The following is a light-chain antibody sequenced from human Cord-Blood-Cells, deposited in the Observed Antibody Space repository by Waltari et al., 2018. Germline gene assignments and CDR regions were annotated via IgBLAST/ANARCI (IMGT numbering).Light chain of an antibody. V-gene: IGKV3-20*01. CDR3: QQYGSSPPT. J-gene: IGKJ1*01. Sequence: ELVSTQSTGTLSLSPGERATLSCRASQSVSNSYLAWYHQRAGQDPRLLIYGAPIRATGIPDRFSGSVSGTDFTLTISRLEPEDFAVYYCQQYGSSPPTFGQGTKVEIK. CDR2: GAP. CDR1: QSVSNSY.